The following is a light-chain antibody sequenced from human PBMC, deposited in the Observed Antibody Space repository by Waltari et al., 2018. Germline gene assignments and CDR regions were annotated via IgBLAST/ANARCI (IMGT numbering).Light chain of an antibody. Sequence: QSLLPHPPSVSGPPGHRVPISCSGTSSNIGVNPVTSYQQLPGTAPKLLIYNSNQRPSGVPDRFSGSKSGTSASLAISGLQSEDEAHYYCAAWDDGRSGPGWVFGTGTEVIVL. J-gene: IGLJ1*01. CDR1: SSNIGVNP. V-gene: IGLV1-44*01. CDR3: AAWDDGRSGPGWV. CDR2: NSN.